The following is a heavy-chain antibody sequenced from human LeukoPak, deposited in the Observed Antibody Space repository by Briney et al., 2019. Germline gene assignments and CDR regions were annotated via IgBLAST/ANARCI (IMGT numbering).Heavy chain of an antibody. CDR2: IYPGDSDT. D-gene: IGHD2-15*01. CDR1: GYTFTSYW. V-gene: IGHV5-51*01. Sequence: LGESLKISCKGSGYTFTSYWIAWVRQMPGKGLEWMGIIYPGDSDTRYSPSFQGQVTISADKPISTAYLQWSSLKASDTAMYYCARRYCSAGSCLDYWGQGTLVTVSS. J-gene: IGHJ4*02. CDR3: ARRYCSAGSCLDY.